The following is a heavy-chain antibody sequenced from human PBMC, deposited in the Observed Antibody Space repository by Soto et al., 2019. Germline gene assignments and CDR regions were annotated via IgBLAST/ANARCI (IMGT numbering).Heavy chain of an antibody. D-gene: IGHD2-2*01. Sequence: GASVKVSCKASGGTFSSYAISWVRQAPGQGLEWMGGIIPIFGTANYAQKFQGRVTITADESTSTAYMELSSLRSEDTAVYYCARGPPSGYCSSTSCQQCDPWGQGTLVTVSS. CDR3: ARGPPSGYCSSTSCQQCDP. J-gene: IGHJ5*02. CDR1: GGTFSSYA. V-gene: IGHV1-69*13. CDR2: IIPIFGTA.